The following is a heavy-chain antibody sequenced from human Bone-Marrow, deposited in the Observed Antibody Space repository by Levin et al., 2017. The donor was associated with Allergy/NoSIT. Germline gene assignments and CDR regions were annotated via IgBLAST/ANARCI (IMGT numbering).Heavy chain of an antibody. CDR2: IKQDGIET. CDR1: GFGLSTYW. J-gene: IGHJ5*01. V-gene: IGHV3-7*01. Sequence: GESLKISCAASGFGLSTYWMSWVRQAPGKGLEWVANIKQDGIETHYVESVKGRFTISRDNAKNSLFLQMNSLRADDTAVYYCARGTTVTGHPDWFDSWGQGTQVTVSS. CDR3: ARGTTVTGHPDWFDS. D-gene: IGHD4-17*01.